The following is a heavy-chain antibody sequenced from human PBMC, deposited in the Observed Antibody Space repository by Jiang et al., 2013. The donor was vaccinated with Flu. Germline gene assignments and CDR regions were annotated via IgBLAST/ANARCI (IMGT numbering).Heavy chain of an antibody. CDR3: ARLAGYCSGGSCYSDYYYGMDV. J-gene: IGHJ6*02. V-gene: IGHV5-51*01. D-gene: IGHD2-15*01. CDR1: GYSFTSYW. Sequence: KGSGYSFTSYWIGWVRQMPGKGLEWMGIIYPGDSDTRYSPSFQGQVTISADKSISTAYLQWSSLKASDTAMYYCARLAGYCSGGSCYSDYYYGMDVWGQGTTVTVSS. CDR2: IYPGDSDT.